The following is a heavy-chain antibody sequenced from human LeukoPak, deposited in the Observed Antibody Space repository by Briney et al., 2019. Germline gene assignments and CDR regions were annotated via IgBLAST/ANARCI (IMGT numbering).Heavy chain of an antibody. J-gene: IGHJ3*02. CDR1: GFTISSNY. V-gene: IGHV3-53*01. CDR3: ARDATTIRGLNSFDI. D-gene: IGHD3-10*01. Sequence: RGSLRLSCAASGFTISSNYMSWVRQAPGQGLEWVSVIYSSGSTYYTDSVKGRFTISRDTSKNTLYLQMNSLRGDDTAVYYCARDATTIRGLNSFDIWGQGTMVTVLS. CDR2: IYSSGST.